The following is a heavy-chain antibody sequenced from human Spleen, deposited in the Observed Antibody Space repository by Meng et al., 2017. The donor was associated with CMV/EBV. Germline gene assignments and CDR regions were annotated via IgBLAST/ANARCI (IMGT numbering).Heavy chain of an antibody. CDR1: GFTSSAYP. V-gene: IGHV3-21*06. Sequence: VGSLRLSCAASGFTSSAYPMIWVRQAAGKGLEWVSSNSSSSSHIYYSDSVKGRFTISRDNTKNSLYLQMNSLRTEDTAVYYCARLRGHNWKSSWLDPWGQGTQVTVSS. D-gene: IGHD1-20*01. CDR2: NSSSSSHI. J-gene: IGHJ5*02. CDR3: ARLRGHNWKSSWLDP.